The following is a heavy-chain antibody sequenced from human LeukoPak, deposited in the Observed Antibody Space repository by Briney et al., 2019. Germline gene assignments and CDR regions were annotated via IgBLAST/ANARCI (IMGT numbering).Heavy chain of an antibody. CDR2: IFPGDSEA. J-gene: IGHJ4*02. Sequence: GESLKISCEGSGYSFPSYWIGGVRQLPGKGLEWMGIIFPGDSEARYSPSFQGQVTISADKSIRTAYLQWSSLKGSDTAMYYCAREGGRDGHNPNFDYWGQGTLVTVSS. D-gene: IGHD5-24*01. CDR3: AREGGRDGHNPNFDY. CDR1: GYSFPSYW. V-gene: IGHV5-51*01.